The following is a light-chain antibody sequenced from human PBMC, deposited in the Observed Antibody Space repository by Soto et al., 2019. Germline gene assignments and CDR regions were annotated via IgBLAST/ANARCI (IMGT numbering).Light chain of an antibody. CDR2: AAS. J-gene: IGKJ5*01. Sequence: AIQLPQSPSSLSASVGDRVTITCRASQDITSALAWYQQKPGKAPNLLIYAASSLKSGVPSRFSGSGSGTDFTLTISSLQPEDFATYYCQQFNSYVITFGQGTRLE. CDR1: QDITSA. V-gene: IGKV1-13*02. CDR3: QQFNSYVIT.